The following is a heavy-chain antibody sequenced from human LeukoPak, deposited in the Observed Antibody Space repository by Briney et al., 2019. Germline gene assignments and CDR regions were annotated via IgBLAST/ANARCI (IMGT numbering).Heavy chain of an antibody. D-gene: IGHD6-19*01. CDR3: AKDRIRGWLVYY. Sequence: GGSLRLSCAASGFAFSSYAMSWVRQAPGKGLEWVSAITGGGGGTYYADSVKGRFTISRDNSKNTLYLQMNSLRAEDRAVYYCAKDRIRGWLVYYWGQGTLVTVSS. J-gene: IGHJ4*02. CDR1: GFAFSSYA. CDR2: ITGGGGGT. V-gene: IGHV3-23*01.